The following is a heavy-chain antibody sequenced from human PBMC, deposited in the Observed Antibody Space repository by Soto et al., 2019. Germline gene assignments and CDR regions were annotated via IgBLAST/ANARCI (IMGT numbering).Heavy chain of an antibody. V-gene: IGHV3-11*01. CDR2: ISGSGSTI. CDR1: GFTFSDYY. J-gene: IGHJ3*02. D-gene: IGHD4-17*01. CDR3: ARAMTTVLNDAFDI. Sequence: GGSLRLSCAASGFTFSDYYMSWIRQAPGKGLEWVSYISGSGSTIYYADSVKGRFTISRDNAKNSLYLQMNSLRAEDTAVYYCARAMTTVLNDAFDIWGQGTMVTVSS.